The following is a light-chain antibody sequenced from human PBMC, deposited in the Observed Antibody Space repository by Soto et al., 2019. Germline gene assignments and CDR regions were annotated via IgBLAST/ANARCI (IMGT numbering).Light chain of an antibody. V-gene: IGKV1-5*03. Sequence: DIQMTQSPSTLSGSVGARVTITCRASQTISSWLAWYQQKPGKAPKLLIYKASTLKSGVPSRFSGSGSGTEFTLTISSLQPDDFATYYCQQYTNYPWTVGQGTKVDIK. CDR2: KAS. CDR3: QQYTNYPWT. J-gene: IGKJ1*01. CDR1: QTISSW.